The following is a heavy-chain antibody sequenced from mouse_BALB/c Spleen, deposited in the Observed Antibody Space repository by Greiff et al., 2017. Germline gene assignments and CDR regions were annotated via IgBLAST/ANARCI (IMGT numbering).Heavy chain of an antibody. CDR1: GYTFTSYV. CDR2: INPYNDGT. CDR3: ARRGYYYGSRYLYYFDY. Sequence: VQLQQSGPELVKPGASVKMSCKASGYTFTSYVMHWVKQKPGQGLEWIGYINPYNDGTKYNEKFKGKATLTSDKSSSTAYMELSSLTSEDSAVYYCARRGYYYGSRYLYYFDYWGQGTTLTVSS. D-gene: IGHD1-1*01. V-gene: IGHV1-14*01. J-gene: IGHJ2*01.